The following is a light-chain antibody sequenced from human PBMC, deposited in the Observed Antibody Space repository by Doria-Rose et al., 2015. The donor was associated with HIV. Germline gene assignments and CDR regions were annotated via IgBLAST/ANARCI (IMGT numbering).Light chain of an antibody. CDR3: HQYGTSWT. CDR2: DGS. CDR1: QSFSSTY. J-gene: IGKJ1*01. Sequence: EIVMTQSPGTLSLSPGERATLSCRASQSFSSTYLAWYQQKPGQAPSLLIYDGSTRATGIPDRFSAGGSGTDFTLTINRLGPEDFALYYRHQYGTSWTFGQGTKVEI. V-gene: IGKV3-20*01.